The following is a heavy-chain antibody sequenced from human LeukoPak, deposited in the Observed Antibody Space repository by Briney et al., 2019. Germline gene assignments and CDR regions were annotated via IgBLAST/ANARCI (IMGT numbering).Heavy chain of an antibody. Sequence: ASVKVSCKASGYTFTGYYMHWVRQAPGQGLEWMGWINPNGGGTNFAQKFQGRVTMTSDTSISTAYMDLSRLISDDTAVYYCARGGFDYWGQGTLVTVSS. D-gene: IGHD3-10*01. V-gene: IGHV1-2*02. J-gene: IGHJ4*02. CDR1: GYTFTGYY. CDR2: INPNGGGT. CDR3: ARGGFDY.